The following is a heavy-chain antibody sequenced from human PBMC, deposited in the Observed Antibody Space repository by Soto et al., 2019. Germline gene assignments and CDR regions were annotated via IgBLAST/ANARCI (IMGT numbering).Heavy chain of an antibody. V-gene: IGHV3-30-3*01. CDR1: GFTFSSYA. Sequence: QVQLVESGGGLVQPGRSLRLSCAASGFTFSSYAMHWVRQAPGKGLEWVAVISYDGSNKYYADSVKGRFTISRDNSKNTLYLQMNSLRAEDTAVYYGARERFIVVVPAATGGAVDLWGQGTMVTVSS. CDR2: ISYDGSNK. J-gene: IGHJ3*01. D-gene: IGHD2-2*01. CDR3: ARERFIVVVPAATGGAVDL.